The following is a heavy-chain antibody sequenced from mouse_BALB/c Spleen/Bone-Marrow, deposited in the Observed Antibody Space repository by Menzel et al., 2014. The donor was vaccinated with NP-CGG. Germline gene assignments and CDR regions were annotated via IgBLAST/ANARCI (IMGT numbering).Heavy chain of an antibody. CDR2: INPFNDGT. D-gene: IGHD1-1*01. CDR1: RYTFTNYV. J-gene: IGHJ2*01. V-gene: IGHV1-14*01. Sequence: EVQLQQSGPELVKPGASVKMSCKASRYTFTNYVLHWVKQKPGQGLEWIGFINPFNDGTNYNEKFKGKATLTSDKSSSTAYMELSSLTSEDSAVYYCAREVVATDYFDYWGQGTTLTVSS. CDR3: AREVVATDYFDY.